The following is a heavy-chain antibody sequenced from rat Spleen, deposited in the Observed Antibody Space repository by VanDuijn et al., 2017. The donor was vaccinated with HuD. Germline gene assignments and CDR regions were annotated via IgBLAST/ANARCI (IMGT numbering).Heavy chain of an antibody. Sequence: EVQLVESGGGQVQPGRSLKLSCAALGFTFSNYYMAWVRQAPTKGLEWVASISTGGGNTYYRDSVKGRFTISRDNAKSTLYLQVDSLRSEDTATYYCARLPYYYDGSYYYYFDYWGQGVMVTVSS. CDR2: ISTGGGNT. D-gene: IGHD1-12*02. CDR1: GFTFSNYY. J-gene: IGHJ2*01. CDR3: ARLPYYYDGSYYYYFDY. V-gene: IGHV5-25*01.